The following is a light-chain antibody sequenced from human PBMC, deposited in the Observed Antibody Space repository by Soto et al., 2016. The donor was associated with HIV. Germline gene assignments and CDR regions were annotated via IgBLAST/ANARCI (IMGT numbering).Light chain of an antibody. J-gene: IGKJ2*01. CDR1: QSISTY. V-gene: IGKV1-39*01. CDR2: AAF. Sequence: DIQMTQSPSTLSASVGDRVTITCRASQSISTYLNWYQQKPGKAPKLLIYAAFSLQSGVPSRFSGSGSGTDFSLTISSLQPEDFATYYCQQSYITPYTFGQGTKLEIK. CDR3: QQSYITPYT.